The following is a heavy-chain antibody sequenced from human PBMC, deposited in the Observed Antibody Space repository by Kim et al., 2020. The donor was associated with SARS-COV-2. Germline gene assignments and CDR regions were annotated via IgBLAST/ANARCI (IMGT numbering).Heavy chain of an antibody. Sequence: SETLSLTCTVSGGSVSSGSYYWSWIRQPPGKGLEWIGYIYYSGSTNYNPSLKSRVTISVDTSKNQFSLKLSSVTAADTAVYYCARDRGSGFEFDYWCPGT. D-gene: IGHD6-19*01. V-gene: IGHV4-61*01. CDR2: IYYSGST. CDR3: ARDRGSGFEFDY. J-gene: IGHJ4*02. CDR1: GGSVSSGSYY.